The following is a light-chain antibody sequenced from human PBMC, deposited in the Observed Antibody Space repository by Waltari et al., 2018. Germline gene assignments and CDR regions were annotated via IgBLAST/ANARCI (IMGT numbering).Light chain of an antibody. CDR1: SSDVGRYNY. CDR2: DVN. CDR3: CSYAGSPYV. V-gene: IGLV2-11*01. Sequence: SSDVGRYNYVSWYQHHPGQAPKVLIYDVNTRPSGVPDRFSGSKSGNTASLTISGLQAEDEADYYCCSYAGSPYVFGTGTKVTVL. J-gene: IGLJ1*01.